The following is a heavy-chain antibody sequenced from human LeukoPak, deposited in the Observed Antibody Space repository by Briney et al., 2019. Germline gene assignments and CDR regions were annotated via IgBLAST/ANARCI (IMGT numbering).Heavy chain of an antibody. D-gene: IGHD6-13*01. CDR3: ARVPKQQLGQFDP. CDR1: GFTFSSYW. J-gene: IGHJ5*02. V-gene: IGHV3-74*01. Sequence: TGGSLRLSCAASGFTFSSYWMHWVRQAPGKGLVWVSRINSDGSSTSYADSVKGRFTISRDNAKNTLYLQMNSLRAEDTAVYYCARVPKQQLGQFDPWGQGTLVTVSS. CDR2: INSDGSST.